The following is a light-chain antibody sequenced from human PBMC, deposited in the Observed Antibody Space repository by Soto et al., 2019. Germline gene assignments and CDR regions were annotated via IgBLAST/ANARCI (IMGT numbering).Light chain of an antibody. CDR3: QQRSNWPRT. V-gene: IGKV3D-20*02. CDR1: QSVSSNY. Sequence: EIVMTQSPATLSVSPGERATLSCRASQSVSSNYLAWYQQKPGRAPRLLIYGASSRDTGIPARFSGSGSGTDFTLTISSLQPEDFAVYYCQQRSNWPRTFGQGTKVDIK. CDR2: GAS. J-gene: IGKJ1*01.